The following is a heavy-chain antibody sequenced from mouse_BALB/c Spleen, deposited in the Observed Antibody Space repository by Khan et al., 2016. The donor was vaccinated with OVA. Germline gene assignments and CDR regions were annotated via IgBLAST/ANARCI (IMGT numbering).Heavy chain of an antibody. CDR1: GDSISSGY. Sequence: EVQLQESGPSLVQPSQTLSLTCSVTGDSISSGYWSWIRKFPGNKLEYMGYMISSGYTYYNPSLKSRISITRHTSKNQYYLPLNSVPTEDTATYYCARSTYRYAFAYWGQGTLVTVSA. D-gene: IGHD2-14*01. V-gene: IGHV3-8*02. CDR2: MISSGYT. J-gene: IGHJ3*01. CDR3: ARSTYRYAFAY.